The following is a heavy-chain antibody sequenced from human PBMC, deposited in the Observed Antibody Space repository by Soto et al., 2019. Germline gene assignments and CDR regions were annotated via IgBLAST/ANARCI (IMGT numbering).Heavy chain of an antibody. D-gene: IGHD2-2*01. CDR2: IYWVDDK. CDR1: GFSLSADGVG. Sequence: QITLKESGPTLVKPTQTLTLTCTFSGFSLSADGVGVGWIRQPPGKALEWLALIYWVDDKRYRPSLKSRLTITKATSKNQLVLKMTNMDPVDTATYYCAHAYGGTSWPNDAFDVWGQGTVVTVSS. J-gene: IGHJ3*01. CDR3: AHAYGGTSWPNDAFDV. V-gene: IGHV2-5*02.